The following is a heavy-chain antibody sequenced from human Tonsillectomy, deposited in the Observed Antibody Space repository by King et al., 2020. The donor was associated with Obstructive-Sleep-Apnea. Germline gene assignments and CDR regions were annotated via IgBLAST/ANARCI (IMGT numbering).Heavy chain of an antibody. D-gene: IGHD3-10*01. J-gene: IGHJ4*02. CDR2: ISYDGSNK. V-gene: IGHV3-30*04. Sequence: HVQLVESGGGVVQPGRSLRLSCAASGFTFSSYAMHWVRQAPGKGLEWVAVISYDGSNKYYADSVKGRFTISRDNSKNTLYLQMNSLRAEDTAVYYCARDRGYYGSGLPNVLDYWGQGTLVTVSS. CDR1: GFTFSSYA. CDR3: ARDRGYYGSGLPNVLDY.